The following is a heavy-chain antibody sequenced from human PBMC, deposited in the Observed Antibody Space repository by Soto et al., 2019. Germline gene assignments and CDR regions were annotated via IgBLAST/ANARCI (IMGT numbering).Heavy chain of an antibody. CDR3: AAVDCSSTSCYSAIDY. CDR1: GGTFSSYT. Sequence: QVQLVQSGAEVKKPGSSVKVSCKASGGTFSSYTIHWVRQAPGQGLEWMGRIIPILGIANYAQKFQGRVTMTADKSTSTAYMELSSLRSEDTAVYYCAAVDCSSTSCYSAIDYWGQGTLVTVSS. CDR2: IIPILGIA. V-gene: IGHV1-69*02. D-gene: IGHD2-2*01. J-gene: IGHJ4*02.